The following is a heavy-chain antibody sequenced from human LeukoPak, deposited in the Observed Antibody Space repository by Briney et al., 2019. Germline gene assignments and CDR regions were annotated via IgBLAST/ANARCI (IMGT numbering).Heavy chain of an antibody. D-gene: IGHD2-15*01. V-gene: IGHV1-69*01. CDR1: GGTFSSYA. J-gene: IGHJ3*02. CDR2: IIPIFGTA. CDR3: AVGEQLLLGDAFDI. Sequence: SVKVSCKASGGTFSSYAISWVRQAPGQGLEWMGGIIPIFGTANYAQKFQGRVTITADESTSTAYMELSSLRSEDTAVYYCAVGEQLLLGDAFDIWGQGTVVTVSS.